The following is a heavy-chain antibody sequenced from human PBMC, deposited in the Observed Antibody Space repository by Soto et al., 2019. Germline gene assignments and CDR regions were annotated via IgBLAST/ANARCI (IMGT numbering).Heavy chain of an antibody. CDR2: IFHSGST. D-gene: IGHD2-21*02. V-gene: IGHV4-4*02. Sequence: ATLSLTRAFSSARISSSNWWTWVRQPPGKGLEWVAEIFHSGSTNYNPSLKSRVTISVDKSKNQFSLKLTSVTAADTAVYYCARDYESCGGDCYYLAYWGQGTLVTVSS. CDR1: SARISSSNW. J-gene: IGHJ4*02. CDR3: ARDYESCGGDCYYLAY.